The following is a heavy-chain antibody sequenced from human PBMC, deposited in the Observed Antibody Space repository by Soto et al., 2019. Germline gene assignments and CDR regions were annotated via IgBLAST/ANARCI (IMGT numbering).Heavy chain of an antibody. CDR3: ARETWYYYGSGSLGYYYYGMDV. D-gene: IGHD3-10*01. J-gene: IGHJ6*02. Sequence: QVQLVESGGGVVQPGRSLRLSCAASGFTFSSYSMHWVRQAPGKGLEWVAVISYDGSNKYYADSVKGRFTISRDNSKNTLYLQMNSLRAEDTAVYYCARETWYYYGSGSLGYYYYGMDVWGQGTTVTVSS. CDR1: GFTFSSYS. V-gene: IGHV3-30-3*01. CDR2: ISYDGSNK.